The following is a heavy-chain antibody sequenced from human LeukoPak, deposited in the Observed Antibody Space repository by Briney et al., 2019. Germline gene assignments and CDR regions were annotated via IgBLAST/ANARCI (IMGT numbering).Heavy chain of an antibody. CDR1: GFSFTTYW. CDR3: AKLAKYFYGSETYYFFEH. Sequence: HSGGSLRLSCAASGFSFTTYWMSWVRQAPGKGLEWVANIKQDGTEKSYVDSVKGRFTISRDNAKNSLYLQMNTLRVEDTAVYYCAKLAKYFYGSETYYFFEHWGQGTPVTASS. V-gene: IGHV3-7*01. J-gene: IGHJ4*02. D-gene: IGHD3-10*01. CDR2: IKQDGTEK.